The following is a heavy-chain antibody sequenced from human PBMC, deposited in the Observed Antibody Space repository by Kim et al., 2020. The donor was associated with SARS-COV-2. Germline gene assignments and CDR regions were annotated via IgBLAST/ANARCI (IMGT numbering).Heavy chain of an antibody. CDR2: TNTNTGNP. CDR1: GYTFTSYA. J-gene: IGHJ6*02. Sequence: ASVKVSCKASGYTFTSYAMNWVRQAPGQGLEWMGWTNTNTGNPTYAQGFTGRFVFSLDTSVSTAYLQISSLKAEDTAVYYCARGRESWFGEFDGMDVWGQGTRVTVSS. V-gene: IGHV7-4-1*02. D-gene: IGHD3-10*01. CDR3: ARGRESWFGEFDGMDV.